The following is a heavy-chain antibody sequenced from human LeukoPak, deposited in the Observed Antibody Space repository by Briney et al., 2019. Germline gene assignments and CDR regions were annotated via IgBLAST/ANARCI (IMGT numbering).Heavy chain of an antibody. CDR3: ARDFLRFEVVVPNDF. CDR1: GFTFNTFW. D-gene: IGHD3-3*01. V-gene: IGHV3-7*01. CDR2: INQEGSEQ. J-gene: IGHJ4*02. Sequence: GGSLRLSCAASGFTFNTFWMSWVRQAPGKGLEWVANINQEGSEQYYVDSVKGRFTISRDNAKNTLSLQMRSLRVEDTAIYYCARDFLRFEVVVPNDFWGQGTTVAVS.